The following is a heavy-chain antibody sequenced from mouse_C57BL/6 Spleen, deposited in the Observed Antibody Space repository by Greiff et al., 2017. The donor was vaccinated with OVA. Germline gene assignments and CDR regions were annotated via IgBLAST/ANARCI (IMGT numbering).Heavy chain of an antibody. Sequence: SGTVLARPGASVKMSCKTSGYTFTSYWMHWVKQRPGQGLEWIGAIYPGNSDTSYNQKFKGKAKLTAVTSASTAYMELSSLTNEDSAVYYCTREEGDYYGSSYGAMDYWGQGTSVTVSS. CDR3: TREEGDYYGSSYGAMDY. CDR1: GYTFTSYW. CDR2: IYPGNSDT. D-gene: IGHD1-1*01. V-gene: IGHV1-5*01. J-gene: IGHJ4*01.